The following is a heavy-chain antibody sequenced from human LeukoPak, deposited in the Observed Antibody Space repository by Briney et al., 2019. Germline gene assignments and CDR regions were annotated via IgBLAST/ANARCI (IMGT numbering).Heavy chain of an antibody. CDR3: ARALPHRRLMDTTMEQHWFDP. CDR1: GYTFTSYG. D-gene: IGHD5-18*01. Sequence: GASVKVSCKASGYTFTSYGISWVRQAPGQGLEWMGLINPSGGSTRYAQKFQGRVTMTRDMSTSTVYMELSSLRSEDTAVYYCARALPHRRLMDTTMEQHWFDPWGQGTLVTVSS. V-gene: IGHV1-46*01. J-gene: IGHJ5*02. CDR2: INPSGGST.